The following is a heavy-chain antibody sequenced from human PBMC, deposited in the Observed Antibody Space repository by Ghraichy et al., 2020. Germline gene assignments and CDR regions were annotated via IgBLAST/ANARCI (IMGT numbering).Heavy chain of an antibody. CDR3: ARVGYREYYDSSGYLTRFDP. Sequence: ASVKVSCKASGFTFIDYDIYWVRQAPGQGLEWMGRSSPNSGGTNYAQKFQGRVTMTRDTSISTVYMELSRLTSDDTAVYYCARVGYREYYDSSGYLTRFDPWGQGTLVTVSS. CDR2: SSPNSGGT. V-gene: IGHV1-2*06. J-gene: IGHJ5*02. CDR1: GFTFIDYD. D-gene: IGHD3-22*01.